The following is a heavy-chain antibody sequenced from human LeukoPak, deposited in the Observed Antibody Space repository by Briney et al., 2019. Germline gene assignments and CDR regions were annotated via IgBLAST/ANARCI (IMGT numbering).Heavy chain of an antibody. CDR1: GFSIGDYY. CDR2: ISSGAGGTM. V-gene: IGHV3-11*01. CDR3: ASCRSYQLQY. D-gene: IGHD2-2*01. Sequence: PGGSLRLSCAASGFSIGDYYMSWVRQAPGKGLEWISYISSGAGGTMKYADSVKGRFTISRDNAQNSLFLQMNSLRAEDTAVYYCASCRSYQLQYWGRGTLVTVSS. J-gene: IGHJ4*02.